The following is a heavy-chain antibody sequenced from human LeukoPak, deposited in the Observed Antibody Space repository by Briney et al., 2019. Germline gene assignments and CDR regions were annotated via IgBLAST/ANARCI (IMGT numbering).Heavy chain of an antibody. D-gene: IGHD3-10*01. Sequence: SETLSLTCAVYGGSFSGYYWSWIRQPPGKGLEWIGEINHSGSTNYNPSLKSRVTISVDTSKNQFSLKLSSVTAADTAVYYCARGRRRWFGELPLDYWGQGTLVTVSS. J-gene: IGHJ4*02. CDR2: INHSGST. V-gene: IGHV4-34*01. CDR3: ARGRRRWFGELPLDY. CDR1: GGSFSGYY.